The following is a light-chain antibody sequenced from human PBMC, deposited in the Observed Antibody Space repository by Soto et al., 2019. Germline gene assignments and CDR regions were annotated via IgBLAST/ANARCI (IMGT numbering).Light chain of an antibody. CDR3: QQYDNWLT. V-gene: IGKV3-15*01. CDR1: QSVSSN. J-gene: IGKJ4*01. CDR2: GAS. Sequence: EVAMTQSPATLSASPGERATLSCRASQSVSSNLAWYQQIPGQAPRLLIYGASTRATGIPARFSGSGSGTEFTLTISSLKSEDFAVYYCQQYDNWLTFGGGTNVEIK.